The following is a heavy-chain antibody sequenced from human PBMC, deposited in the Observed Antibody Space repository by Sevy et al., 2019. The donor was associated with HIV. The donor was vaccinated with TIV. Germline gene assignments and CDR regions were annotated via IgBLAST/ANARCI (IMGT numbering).Heavy chain of an antibody. CDR2: IKSKIDGETT. Sequence: GGSLRLSCAVSGFTFSNAWMNRVRQAPRTGLQWVGLIKSKIDGETTDYVAPAKGRFTISRDDSTNTLYLQMNSLKTEDTGVYYCATAPGYYDSAPFDYWGPGTLVTVSS. CDR3: ATAPGYYDSAPFDY. J-gene: IGHJ4*02. D-gene: IGHD3-22*01. CDR1: GFTFSNAW. V-gene: IGHV3-15*01.